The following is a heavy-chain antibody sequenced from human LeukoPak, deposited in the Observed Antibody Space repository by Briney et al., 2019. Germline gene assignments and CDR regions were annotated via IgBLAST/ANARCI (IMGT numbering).Heavy chain of an antibody. Sequence: PGGSLRLSCAASGFTFSSYAMNWFRQPQGKGLDWVSTISGSGGSKHYADSVEGRFTISRDNSKNTVYLQMNSLRAEDTAIYYCAKLTSASGAYGVDVWGQGTTVTVSS. D-gene: IGHD3-10*01. CDR3: AKLTSASGAYGVDV. CDR2: ISGSGGSK. V-gene: IGHV3-23*01. CDR1: GFTFSSYA. J-gene: IGHJ6*02.